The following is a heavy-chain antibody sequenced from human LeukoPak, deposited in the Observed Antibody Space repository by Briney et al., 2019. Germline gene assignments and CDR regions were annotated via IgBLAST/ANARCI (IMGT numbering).Heavy chain of an antibody. D-gene: IGHD3-3*01. Sequence: GGSLRLSCAASGFTFSGSAMHWVRQASGKGLEWVGRIRSKANSYASAYAASGRGRFTIYRDDSKNTAYMQMNSLKTEDTAVYYCTARWAYYDFWSGNDYWGQGTLVTVSS. J-gene: IGHJ4*02. V-gene: IGHV3-73*01. CDR3: TARWAYYDFWSGNDY. CDR1: GFTFSGSA. CDR2: IRSKANSYAS.